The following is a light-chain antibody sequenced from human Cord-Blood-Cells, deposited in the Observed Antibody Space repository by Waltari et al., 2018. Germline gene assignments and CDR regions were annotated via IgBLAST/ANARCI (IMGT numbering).Light chain of an antibody. Sequence: DIQMTQSPSSLSASVGDRVTITCRASQSISSYLNWYQQKPGKAPKLLIYAASSVQSGVASRFSGSGAGTDFTLTISSLQPEDFATYYCQQSYSTAWTFGQGTKVEIK. J-gene: IGKJ1*01. CDR2: AAS. CDR1: QSISSY. CDR3: QQSYSTAWT. V-gene: IGKV1-39*01.